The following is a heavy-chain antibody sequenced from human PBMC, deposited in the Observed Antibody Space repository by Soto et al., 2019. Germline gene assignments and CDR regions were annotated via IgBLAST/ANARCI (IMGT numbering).Heavy chain of an antibody. J-gene: IGHJ6*03. D-gene: IGHD2-15*01. V-gene: IGHV1-8*01. CDR1: GYTFTRYD. Sequence: SVKVSCKASGYTFTRYDINWVRQATGEGREWMGWMNPNSGNTGYAQKFQGRVTMTRNNSISTAYMELSSLRSDATAVYYCARGPXXXXXGXXXXXXXXXXYYYMAFWGXGTTXTV. CDR3: ARGPXXXXXGXXXXXXXXXXYYYMAF. CDR2: MNPNSGNT.